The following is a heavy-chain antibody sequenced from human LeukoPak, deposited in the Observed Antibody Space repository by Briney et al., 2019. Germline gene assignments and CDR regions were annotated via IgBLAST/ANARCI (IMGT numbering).Heavy chain of an antibody. J-gene: IGHJ4*02. D-gene: IGHD1-1*01. V-gene: IGHV1-2*02. Sequence: ASVKVSCTASRYTFTGYYMHWVRQAPGQGLEWMGWINPNSGGTNYAQKFQGRVTMTRDTSISTAYMELSRLRSDDTAVYYCARVGATGTTSPFDYWGQGTLVTVSS. CDR1: RYTFTGYY. CDR2: INPNSGGT. CDR3: ARVGATGTTSPFDY.